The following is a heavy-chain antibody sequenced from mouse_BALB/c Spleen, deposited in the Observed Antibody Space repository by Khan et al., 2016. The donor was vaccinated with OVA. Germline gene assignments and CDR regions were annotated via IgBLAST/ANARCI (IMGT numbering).Heavy chain of an antibody. D-gene: IGHD1-1*01. J-gene: IGHJ3*01. V-gene: IGHV1-18*01. CDR2: INPNNGYT. CDR1: GYTFTDYN. Sequence: VQLQQSGPELVKPGASVKIPCKASGYTFTDYNMDWVKQSHGKSFEWIGYINPNNGYTVYNQKFKGKATLTVDKSSSTAYMELRSLTSEDTAVYYWARGVSGSIWAWFAYWGQGTLVTVSA. CDR3: ARGVSGSIWAWFAY.